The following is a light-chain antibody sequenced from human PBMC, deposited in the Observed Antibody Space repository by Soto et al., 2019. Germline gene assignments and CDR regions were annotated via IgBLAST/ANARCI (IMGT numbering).Light chain of an antibody. Sequence: QSALTQPPSASGSPGQSVTISCTGTSSDVGGYNYVSWYQQHPGKVPKLMVYEVNKRPSGVPDRFSGSKSGNTASLTVSGFQAEDEADYYYTSYAGGNNVFGTGTKLTVL. CDR1: SSDVGGYNY. J-gene: IGLJ1*01. CDR2: EVN. CDR3: TSYAGGNNV. V-gene: IGLV2-8*01.